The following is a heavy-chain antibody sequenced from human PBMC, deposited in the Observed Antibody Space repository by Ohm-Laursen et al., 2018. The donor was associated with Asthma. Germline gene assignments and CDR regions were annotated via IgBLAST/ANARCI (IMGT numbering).Heavy chain of an antibody. D-gene: IGHD2-2*01. CDR2: IYSGGST. CDR3: ARDRRSSHPGGVYYYYGMDV. V-gene: IGHV3-53*01. Sequence: SLRLSCTASGFTFSSYSMNWVRQAPGKGLEWVSVIYSGGSTYYADSVKGRFTISRDNSKNTLYLQMNSLRAEDTAVYYCARDRRSSHPGGVYYYYGMDVWGQGTTVTVSS. J-gene: IGHJ6*02. CDR1: GFTFSSYS.